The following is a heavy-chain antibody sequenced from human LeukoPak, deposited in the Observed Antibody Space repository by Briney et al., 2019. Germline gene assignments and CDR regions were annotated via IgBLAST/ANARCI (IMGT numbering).Heavy chain of an antibody. Sequence: VASVKVSCKASGYTFTSYGISWVRQAPGKGLEWMGGFDPEDGETIYAQKFQGRVTMTEDTSTDTAYMELSSLRSEDTAVYYCATESYSGSYLYAFDIWGQGTMVTVSS. D-gene: IGHD1-26*01. CDR3: ATESYSGSYLYAFDI. CDR1: GYTFTSYG. V-gene: IGHV1-24*01. CDR2: FDPEDGET. J-gene: IGHJ3*02.